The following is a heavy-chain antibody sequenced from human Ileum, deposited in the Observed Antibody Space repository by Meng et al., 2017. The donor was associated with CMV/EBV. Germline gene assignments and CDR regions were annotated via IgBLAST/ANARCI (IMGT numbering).Heavy chain of an antibody. CDR3: ARVRVAARSRFLEN. J-gene: IGHJ4*02. Sequence: SETLSLTCTVSGGSTSSSSYYWGWIRQPPGKGLEWIGSIYYSGSTYYNPSLKSRVTISVDTSKNQFSLKLSSVTAADTAVYYCARVRVAARSRFLENWGQGTLVTVSS. V-gene: IGHV4-39*07. CDR1: GGSTSSSSYY. CDR2: IYYSGST. D-gene: IGHD6-6*01.